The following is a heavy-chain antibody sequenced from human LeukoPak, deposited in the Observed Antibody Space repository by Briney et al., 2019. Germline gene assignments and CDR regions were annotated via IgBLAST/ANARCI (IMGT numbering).Heavy chain of an antibody. J-gene: IGHJ4*02. CDR3: ARGSSSTSCYRD. D-gene: IGHD2-2*02. V-gene: IGHV3-21*01. CDR1: GFTFSSYW. CDR2: ISSSSSYI. Sequence: GGSLRLSCAASGFTFSSYWMSWVRQAPGKGLEWVSSISSSSSYIYYADSVKGRFTISRDNAKNSLYLQMNSLRAEDTAVYYCARGSSSTSCYRDWGQGTLFTVSS.